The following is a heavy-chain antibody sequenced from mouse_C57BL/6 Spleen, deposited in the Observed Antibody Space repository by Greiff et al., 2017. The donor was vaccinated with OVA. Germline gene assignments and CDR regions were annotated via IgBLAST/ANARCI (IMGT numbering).Heavy chain of an antibody. V-gene: IGHV1-5*01. CDR1: GYTFTSYW. CDR3: TRPPGDYGRSPAWFAY. D-gene: IGHD1-1*01. CDR2: IYPGNSDT. J-gene: IGHJ3*01. Sequence: VQLQQSGTVLARPGASVKMSCKTSGYTFTSYWMHWVKQRPGQGLEWIGAIYPGNSDTSSNQKFTGQAKLTAVTSASTAYMELSSLTNEDSAVYYCTRPPGDYGRSPAWFAYWGQGTLVTVSA.